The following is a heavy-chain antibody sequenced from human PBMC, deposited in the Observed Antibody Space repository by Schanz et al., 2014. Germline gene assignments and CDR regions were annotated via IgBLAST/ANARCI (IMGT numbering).Heavy chain of an antibody. V-gene: IGHV1-3*01. Sequence: QVQLVQSGDEVKKPGASVKVSCKTSGYTFSDYGITWVRQAPGQGLEWMGWINVGNGNMKYSQKFQGRVTITRDTSASTAYMELTSLRSEDTAVYFCARGYGDSPTDFWGQGTLVTVSS. CDR1: GYTFSDYG. CDR2: INVGNGNM. CDR3: ARGYGDSPTDF. D-gene: IGHD4-17*01. J-gene: IGHJ4*02.